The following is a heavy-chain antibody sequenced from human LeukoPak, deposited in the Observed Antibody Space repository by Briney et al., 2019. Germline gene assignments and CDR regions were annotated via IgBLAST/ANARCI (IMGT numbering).Heavy chain of an antibody. CDR3: ARVRWGGLYYFDY. V-gene: IGHV3-74*01. Sequence: GGSLRLSCAASGFTFSSYWMHWVRQAPGKGLVGVSRINNDGRSTNYADSVKGRFTISRGNAKNALYLQMNSLRAEDTAVYYCARVRWGGLYYFDYWGQGTLVTVSS. J-gene: IGHJ4*02. D-gene: IGHD3-16*01. CDR1: GFTFSSYW. CDR2: INNDGRST.